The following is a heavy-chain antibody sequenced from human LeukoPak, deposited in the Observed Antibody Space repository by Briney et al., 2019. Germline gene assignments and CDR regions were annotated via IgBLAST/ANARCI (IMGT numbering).Heavy chain of an antibody. D-gene: IGHD6-6*01. V-gene: IGHV1-69*05. J-gene: IGHJ4*02. Sequence: SVKVSCKASGGTFSSYAISWVRQAPGQGLEWMGGIIPLFGTAKYAQKFQGRVTITTDESTSTAYMELSSLRSEDTAVYYCARSSIAARYYFDYWGQGTLVTVSS. CDR3: ARSSIAARYYFDY. CDR2: IIPLFGTA. CDR1: GGTFSSYA.